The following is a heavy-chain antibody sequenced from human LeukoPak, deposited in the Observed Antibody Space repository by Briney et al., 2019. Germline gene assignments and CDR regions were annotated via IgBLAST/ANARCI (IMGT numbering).Heavy chain of an antibody. Sequence: SGGGVVQPGGSLRLSCAASGFTFSSYDMHWVRQAPGKGLEWVAFIRYDGSNKYYADSVKGRFTISRDNSKNTLYLQMNSLRSEDTAVYYCATWDISGAYRAFHIWGQGTVVTVSS. CDR1: GFTFSSYD. V-gene: IGHV3-30*02. J-gene: IGHJ3*02. D-gene: IGHD1-26*01. CDR2: IRYDGSNK. CDR3: ATWDISGAYRAFHI.